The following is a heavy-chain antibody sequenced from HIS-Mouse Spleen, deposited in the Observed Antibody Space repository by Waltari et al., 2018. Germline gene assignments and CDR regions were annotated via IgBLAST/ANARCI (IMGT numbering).Heavy chain of an antibody. V-gene: IGHV1-2*02. CDR1: GYTFTGYY. D-gene: IGHD1-7*01. CDR2: INPSSGGT. J-gene: IGHJ3*02. Sequence: QVQLVQSGAEVKKPGASVKVSCKASGYTFTGYYMHWVRQAPGQGLEWMGGINPSSGGTNYAKKFQGRVTMTRDTSISTAYMELSRLRSDDTAVYYCARVSHNWNYETAFDIWGQGTMVTVSS. CDR3: ARVSHNWNYETAFDI.